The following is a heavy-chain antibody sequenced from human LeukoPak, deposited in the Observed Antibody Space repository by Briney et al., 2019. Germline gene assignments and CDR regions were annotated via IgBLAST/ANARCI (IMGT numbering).Heavy chain of an antibody. CDR3: AKPLFPSYYDSSGYYFPIGY. D-gene: IGHD3-22*01. Sequence: GGSLRLSCAASGFTFRGFSMNWVRQAPGKGLEWVSSISSSSSHIYYADSVRGRFTISRDNARNSLYLQMNSLRAEDTAVYYCAKPLFPSYYDSSGYYFPIGYWGQGTLVTVSS. CDR1: GFTFRGFS. V-gene: IGHV3-21*01. CDR2: ISSSSSHI. J-gene: IGHJ4*02.